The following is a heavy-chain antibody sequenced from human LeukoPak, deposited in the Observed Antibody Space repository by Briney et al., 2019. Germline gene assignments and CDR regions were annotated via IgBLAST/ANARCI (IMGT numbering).Heavy chain of an antibody. Sequence: GRSLRLSRAASVLTLSNAWMRCVRQAPGRGLEWVGGIRSKSDGETTDYAAPVKGRFTISRDDSQNTLYLQMNRLKNEDTAVYYCTTVVGMQLWSIDFGGEGTLVTVS. CDR3: TTVVGMQLWSIDF. V-gene: IGHV3-15*01. D-gene: IGHD5-18*01. CDR1: VLTLSNAW. CDR2: IRSKSDGETT. J-gene: IGHJ4*02.